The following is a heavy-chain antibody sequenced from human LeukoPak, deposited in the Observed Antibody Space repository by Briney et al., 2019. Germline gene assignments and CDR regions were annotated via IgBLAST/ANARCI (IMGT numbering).Heavy chain of an antibody. D-gene: IGHD6-19*01. CDR2: IIPILGIA. Sequence: ASVKVSCKASGYTFTSYGISWVRQAPGQGLEWMGRIIPILGIANYAQKFQGRVTITADKSTSTAYMELSSLRSEDTAVYYCARDEGIAVAGLLDYWGQGTLVTVSS. CDR3: ARDEGIAVAGLLDY. CDR1: GYTFTSYG. J-gene: IGHJ4*02. V-gene: IGHV1-69*04.